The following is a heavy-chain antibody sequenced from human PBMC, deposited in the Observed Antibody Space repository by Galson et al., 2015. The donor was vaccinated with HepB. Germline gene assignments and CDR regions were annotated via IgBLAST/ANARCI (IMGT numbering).Heavy chain of an antibody. V-gene: IGHV7-4-1*02. J-gene: IGHJ4*02. CDR3: AREQGLWFGELPSHQNLDY. Sequence: SVKVSCKAFGYTFTNYSLNWVRQAPGQGLEWMGWIYTNTGNTTYAQGLTGRVVFSMDTSVSTAYLQINSLNAEDTAVYYCAREQGLWFGELPSHQNLDYWGQGTLVTVSS. D-gene: IGHD3-10*01. CDR2: IYTNTGNT. CDR1: GYTFTNYS.